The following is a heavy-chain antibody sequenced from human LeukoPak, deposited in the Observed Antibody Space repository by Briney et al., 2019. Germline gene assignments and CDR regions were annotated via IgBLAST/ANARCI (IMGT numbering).Heavy chain of an antibody. J-gene: IGHJ4*02. CDR3: ARDKSMITFGTGDY. D-gene: IGHD3-16*01. CDR1: GFTFSNYE. Sequence: GGSLRLSCAASGFTFSNYEMNWVRQAPGKGLEWVSSISSSSSYIYYADSVKGRFTISRDNAKNSLYLQMNSLRAEDTAVYYCARDKSMITFGTGDYWGQGTLVTVSS. V-gene: IGHV3-21*01. CDR2: ISSSSSYI.